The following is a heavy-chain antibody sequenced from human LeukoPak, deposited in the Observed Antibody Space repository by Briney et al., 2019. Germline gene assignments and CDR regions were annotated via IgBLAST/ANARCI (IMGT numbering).Heavy chain of an antibody. D-gene: IGHD3-10*01. V-gene: IGHV3-7*01. Sequence: GGSLRLSCAASGFTFSSYWMSWVRQAPGKGLEWVANIKQDGSEKYYVDSVKGRFTISRDNAKNSLYLQMNSLRAEDTAVYYCASLWFGELNDYWGQGTLVTVSS. CDR2: IKQDGSEK. CDR3: ASLWFGELNDY. J-gene: IGHJ4*02. CDR1: GFTFSSYW.